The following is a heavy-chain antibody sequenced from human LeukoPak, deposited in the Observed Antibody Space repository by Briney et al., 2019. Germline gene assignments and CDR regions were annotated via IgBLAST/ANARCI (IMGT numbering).Heavy chain of an antibody. CDR3: ARVLRQLVPNYYYGMDV. V-gene: IGHV3-21*01. CDR1: GFTFSSYS. D-gene: IGHD6-13*01. CDR2: ISSSSSYI. Sequence: GGSLRLSCAASGFTFSSYSMNWVRQAPGKGLEWVSSISSSSSYIYYADSVKGRFTISRDNAKNSLYLQMNSLRAEDTAVYYCARVLRQLVPNYYYGMDVWGQGTTVTVSS. J-gene: IGHJ6*02.